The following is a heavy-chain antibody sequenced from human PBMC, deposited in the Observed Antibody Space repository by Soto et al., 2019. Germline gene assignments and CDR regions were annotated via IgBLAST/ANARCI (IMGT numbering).Heavy chain of an antibody. D-gene: IGHD2-21*01. CDR3: AKDSGVARYLIAYYYYYGMDV. V-gene: IGHV3-23*01. J-gene: IGHJ6*02. CDR1: GFTFSSYA. Sequence: PGGSLRLSCAASGFTFSSYAMSWVRQAPGKGLEWVSAISGSGGSTYYADSVKGRFTISRDNSKNTLYLQMNSLRAEDTAVYYCAKDSGVARYLIAYYYYYGMDVWGQGTTVTVSS. CDR2: ISGSGGST.